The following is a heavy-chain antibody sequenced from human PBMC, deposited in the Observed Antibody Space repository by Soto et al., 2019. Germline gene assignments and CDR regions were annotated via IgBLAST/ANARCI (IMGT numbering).Heavy chain of an antibody. V-gene: IGHV3-33*01. CDR1: GFTFSSYG. D-gene: IGHD3-10*01. Sequence: QVQLVESGGGVVQPGRSLRLSCAASGFTFSSYGMHWVRQAPGKGLEWVAGIWYDGSNKYYADSVKGRFTISRDNSKNTLYMQMNSLRAEDTAVYYCARGYYGSGSYYNQEYYFDYWGQGTLVTVSS. J-gene: IGHJ4*02. CDR3: ARGYYGSGSYYNQEYYFDY. CDR2: IWYDGSNK.